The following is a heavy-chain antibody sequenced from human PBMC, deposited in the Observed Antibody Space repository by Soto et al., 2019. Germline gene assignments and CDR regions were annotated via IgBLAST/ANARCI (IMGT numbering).Heavy chain of an antibody. V-gene: IGHV3-23*01. CDR2: ISGSGDNT. CDR3: TKVGGTSLPPIPVDY. Sequence: EVQLLESGGGLVQPGGSLRLSRAASGFTFSSYAMNWVRQAPGKGLEWVSTISGSGDNTYYADSVKGRFTISRDNSKNTLYLQMNSLRAEDTALYYCTKVGGTSLPPIPVDYWGQGTQVTVSS. D-gene: IGHD2-2*02. J-gene: IGHJ4*02. CDR1: GFTFSSYA.